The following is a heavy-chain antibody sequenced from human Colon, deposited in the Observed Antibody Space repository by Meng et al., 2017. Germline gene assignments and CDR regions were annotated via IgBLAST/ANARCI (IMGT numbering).Heavy chain of an antibody. Sequence: QVQRQGAGPGPVWTSGTLSRTCNVSGGSVSGGSHYWSWIRQPPGKGLEFIAYVDYYWNINYNPSLNSRATVSIDTSKTQFSLKVTSVTAADTAVYYCAVGPWELDYWGQGILVTVSS. V-gene: IGHV4-61*01. J-gene: IGHJ4*02. CDR3: AVGPWELDY. CDR1: GGSVSGGSHY. D-gene: IGHD1-26*01. CDR2: VDYYWNI.